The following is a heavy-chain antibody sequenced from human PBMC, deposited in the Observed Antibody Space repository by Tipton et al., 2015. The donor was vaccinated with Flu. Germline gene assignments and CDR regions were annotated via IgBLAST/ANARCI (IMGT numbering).Heavy chain of an antibody. V-gene: IGHV4-59*01. CDR2: IHNSGST. CDR1: RGSISSYY. CDR3: ARGYSATYGKFDY. D-gene: IGHD1-26*01. Sequence: TLSLTCTVSRGSISSYYWSWIRQPPGKGLEWIGYIHNSGSTNYNPSVQSRVTISVETSKSQFSLKLSSVTAADTAVYYCARGYSATYGKFDYWGRGTLVTVSS. J-gene: IGHJ4*02.